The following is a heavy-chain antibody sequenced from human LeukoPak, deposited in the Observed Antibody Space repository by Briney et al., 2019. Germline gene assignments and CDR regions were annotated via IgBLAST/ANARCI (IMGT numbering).Heavy chain of an antibody. CDR1: GFTFDDYA. J-gene: IGHJ4*02. CDR2: ISWNSGSI. CDR3: AKAPGSGYDGLAVC. V-gene: IGHV3-9*01. D-gene: IGHD5-12*01. Sequence: GGSLRLSCAASGFTFDDYAMHWVRQAPGKGLEWVSGISWNSGSIGYADSVKGRFTISRDNAKNSLYLQMNSLRAEDTALYYCAKAPGSGYDGLAVCWGQGTLVTVSS.